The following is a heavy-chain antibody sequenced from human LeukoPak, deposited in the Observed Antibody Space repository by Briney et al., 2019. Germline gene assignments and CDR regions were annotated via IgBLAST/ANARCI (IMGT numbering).Heavy chain of an antibody. CDR2: ISYDGSNK. CDR1: GFTFSSYA. V-gene: IGHV3-30*04. J-gene: IGHJ4*02. CDR3: ASFTGWAVGGGAVDY. Sequence: GGSLRLSCAASGFTFSSYAMHWVRQAPGKGLEWVAVISYDGSNKYYADSVKGRFTISRDNSKNTLYLQMNSLRAEDTAVYYCASFTGWAVGGGAVDYWGQGTLVTVYS. D-gene: IGHD6-19*01.